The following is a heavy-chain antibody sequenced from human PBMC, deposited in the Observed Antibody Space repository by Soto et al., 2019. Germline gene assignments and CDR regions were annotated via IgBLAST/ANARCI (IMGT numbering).Heavy chain of an antibody. CDR1: GFTFSSYA. J-gene: IGHJ4*02. CDR3: ANRKRGYSGSYYFEY. D-gene: IGHD5-12*01. V-gene: IGHV3-23*01. CDR2: ISDSGGST. Sequence: GGSLRLSCAASGFTFSSYAMSWVRQAPGKGLEWVSAISDSGGSTYYADSVKGRFTISRDNSKNTLYLQMNSLRAEDTAVYYCANRKRGYSGSYYFEYWCQGTLLTVSS.